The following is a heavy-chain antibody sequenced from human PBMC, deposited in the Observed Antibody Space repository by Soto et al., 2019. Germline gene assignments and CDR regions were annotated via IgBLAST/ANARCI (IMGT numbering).Heavy chain of an antibody. CDR3: ARSRTSDTSNYYYYFDY. CDR1: GGSMSSYY. Sequence: SETLSLTCTVSGGSMSSYYWTWIRQPPGKGLEWIGFIHYGGGTVYNPALRSRVTVTVETSKKQFSLNLSSVTAADTAVYYCARSRTSDTSNYYYYFDYWGQGALVTVS. V-gene: IGHV4-59*01. D-gene: IGHD3-22*01. CDR2: IHYGGGT. J-gene: IGHJ4*02.